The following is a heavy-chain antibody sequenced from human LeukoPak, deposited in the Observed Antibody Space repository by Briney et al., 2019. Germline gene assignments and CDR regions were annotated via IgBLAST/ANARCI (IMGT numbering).Heavy chain of an antibody. V-gene: IGHV3-15*01. Sequence: GGSLRLSCAASGFTFSNAWMSWVRQAPGKGLEWVGRIKSKTDGGTTGYAAPVKGRFTISRVDSKNTLYLQMNSLKTEDTAVYYCTTDPGGDGQVDFWGQGTLVTVSS. D-gene: IGHD5-24*01. CDR2: IKSKTDGGTT. CDR3: TTDPGGDGQVDF. CDR1: GFTFSNAW. J-gene: IGHJ4*02.